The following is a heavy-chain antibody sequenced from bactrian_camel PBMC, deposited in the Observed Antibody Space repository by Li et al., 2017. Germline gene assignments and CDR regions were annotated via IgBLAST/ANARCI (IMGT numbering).Heavy chain of an antibody. V-gene: IGHV3S26*01. J-gene: IGHJ4*01. CDR1: TSSTAC. CDR2: ISAGSGIT. CDR3: AALWERYGSCTWSVNY. D-gene: IGHD2*01. Sequence: HVQLVESGGGSVQAGGSLRLSCAYTSSTACMAWFRQAPGKERERVAQISAGSGITRYADSVKGRFTISQYNAKNTIDLQMNNLRPEDTAMYYCAALWERYGSCTWSVNYLGQGTQVTVS.